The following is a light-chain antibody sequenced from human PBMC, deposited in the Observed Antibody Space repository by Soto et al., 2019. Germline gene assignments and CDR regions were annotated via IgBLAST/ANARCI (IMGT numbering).Light chain of an antibody. CDR3: QQYYKLPWT. V-gene: IGKV1-5*01. CDR1: QSLGIW. CDR2: DAS. Sequence: DIQMTQSPSTLSASVGDSVTITCRASQSLGIWLAWHQQKPGKAPKLLIYDASTLKSGVPSRFSGSGSGTKFTLTISSLQSEDFAVYCCQQYYKLPWTFGQGTKVDIK. J-gene: IGKJ1*01.